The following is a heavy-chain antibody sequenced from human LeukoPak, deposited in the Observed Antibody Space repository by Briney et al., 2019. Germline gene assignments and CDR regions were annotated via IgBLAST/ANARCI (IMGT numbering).Heavy chain of an antibody. CDR2: IYSGGST. Sequence: GGSLRLSCAASGFTVSSNYMSWVRQAPGKGLEWVSVIYSGGSTYYADSVKSRFTISRDNSKNTLYLQMNSLRAEDTAVYYCAKSAYCGGDCYNYFDYWGQGTLVTVSS. CDR3: AKSAYCGGDCYNYFDY. J-gene: IGHJ4*02. V-gene: IGHV3-66*01. D-gene: IGHD2-21*02. CDR1: GFTVSSNY.